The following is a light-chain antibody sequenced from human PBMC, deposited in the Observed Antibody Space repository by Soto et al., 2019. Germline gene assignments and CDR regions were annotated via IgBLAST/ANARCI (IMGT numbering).Light chain of an antibody. CDR2: DDS. CDR3: QVWDNTGDNNYV. Sequence: SSELTQPPSVSVAPGLTARITFGGNSIGSKSVHWYQQKPGQAPLLVVFDDSDRPSGIPERFSGSNSGNTATLTISRVEAGDEADYYCQVWDNTGDNNYVFGTGTKVTVL. CDR1: SIGSKS. J-gene: IGLJ1*01. V-gene: IGLV3-21*02.